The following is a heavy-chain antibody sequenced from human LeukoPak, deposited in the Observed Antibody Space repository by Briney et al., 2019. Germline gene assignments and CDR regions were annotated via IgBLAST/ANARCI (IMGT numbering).Heavy chain of an antibody. Sequence: GASVTVSCKASGYTFTSYGISWVRQAPGQGLEWMGWISAYNGNTNYAQKLQGRVTMTTDTSTSTAYMELRSLRSDDTAVYYCARAPGIYYDSSGYFKRAFDIWGQGTMVTVSS. D-gene: IGHD3-22*01. CDR1: GYTFTSYG. CDR2: ISAYNGNT. V-gene: IGHV1-18*01. CDR3: ARAPGIYYDSSGYFKRAFDI. J-gene: IGHJ3*02.